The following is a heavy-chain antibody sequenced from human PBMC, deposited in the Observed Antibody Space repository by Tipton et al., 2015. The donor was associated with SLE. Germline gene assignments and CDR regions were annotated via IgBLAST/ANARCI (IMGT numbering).Heavy chain of an antibody. CDR3: TRPQTDTSSWYEGYYGMDV. J-gene: IGHJ6*02. Sequence: SLRLSCAASGFSFNIYNMNWVRQAPGKGLEWVGFIRSKGYGGTTEYAASVKGRFTISRDDSKSIAYLQMHSLKTEDTAVYYCTRPQTDTSSWYEGYYGMDVWGQGTTVTVSS. D-gene: IGHD6-13*01. V-gene: IGHV3-49*04. CDR2: IRSKGYGGTT. CDR1: GFSFNIYN.